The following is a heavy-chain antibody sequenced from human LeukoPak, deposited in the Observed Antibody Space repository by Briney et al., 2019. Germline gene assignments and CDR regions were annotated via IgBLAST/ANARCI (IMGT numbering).Heavy chain of an antibody. D-gene: IGHD6-13*01. J-gene: IGHJ3*02. CDR1: GDSISSNSYY. V-gene: IGHV4-39*01. CDR2: IYYRGST. Sequence: SETLSLTCTVSGDSISSNSYYWGWIRQPPGKGLEWIGSIYYRGSTYYNPSLKSRVTISVDTSKNQFSLKLTSVTAADTAVYYCVRPAEQQLDAYDIWGQGNMVTVSS. CDR3: VRPAEQQLDAYDI.